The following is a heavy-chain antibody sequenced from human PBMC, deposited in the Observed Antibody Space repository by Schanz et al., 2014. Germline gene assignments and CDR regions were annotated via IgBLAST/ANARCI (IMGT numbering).Heavy chain of an antibody. D-gene: IGHD6-19*01. CDR3: ARGGYSSGWYDRDIAHFDY. CDR2: ISPYTGNT. CDR1: GYSFSAHY. V-gene: IGHV1-2*02. Sequence: QGQLVQSGAEVKKPGASLKVSCKASGYSFSAHYLHWVRQAPGQGLEWVGWISPYTGNTHYFDKMEGRVTMTRDTSTSTVYMELSSLRSDDTAVYYCARGGYSSGWYDRDIAHFDYWGQGTLVTVSS. J-gene: IGHJ4*02.